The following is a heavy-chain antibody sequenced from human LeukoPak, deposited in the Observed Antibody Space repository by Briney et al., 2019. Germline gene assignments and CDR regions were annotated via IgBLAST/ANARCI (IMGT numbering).Heavy chain of an antibody. CDR1: GFTLSSYA. Sequence: GGSLRLSCAASGFTLSSYAMSWGRQAPGKGLEWVSAISGSGGSTYYADSVKGRFTISRDNSKNTLYLQMNSLRAEDTTVYYCAKDLEDVVVPAAIGYWGQGTLVTVSS. J-gene: IGHJ4*02. V-gene: IGHV3-23*01. CDR3: AKDLEDVVVPAAIGY. D-gene: IGHD2-2*01. CDR2: ISGSGGST.